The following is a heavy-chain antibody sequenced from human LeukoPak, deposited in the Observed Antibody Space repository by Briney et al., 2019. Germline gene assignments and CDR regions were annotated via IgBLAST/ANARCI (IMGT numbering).Heavy chain of an antibody. J-gene: IGHJ6*03. Sequence: KPSETLSLTCAVSGGSISSSNWWSWVRQPPGKGLEWIGEIYHSGSTNYNPSLKSRVAISVDKFKNQFSLKLSSVTAADTAVYYCARGEVTYYYYYMDVWGKGTTVTVSS. CDR3: ARGEVTYYYYYMDV. V-gene: IGHV4-4*02. CDR1: GGSISSSNW. D-gene: IGHD4-11*01. CDR2: IYHSGST.